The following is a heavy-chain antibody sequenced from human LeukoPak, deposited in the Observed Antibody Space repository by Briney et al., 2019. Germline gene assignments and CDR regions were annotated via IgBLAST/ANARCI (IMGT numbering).Heavy chain of an antibody. CDR1: GYTFTRYD. CDR2: MNPKSGNT. J-gene: IGHJ2*01. V-gene: IGHV1-8*03. CDR3: ARISEGRFDL. Sequence: GASVKVSCKASGYTFTRYDINWVRQATGQGLEWMGWMNPKSGNTGHAQKFQGRVTITRDTSISTVYMELSSLRSEDTAVYYCARISEGRFDLWGRGTLVTVSS.